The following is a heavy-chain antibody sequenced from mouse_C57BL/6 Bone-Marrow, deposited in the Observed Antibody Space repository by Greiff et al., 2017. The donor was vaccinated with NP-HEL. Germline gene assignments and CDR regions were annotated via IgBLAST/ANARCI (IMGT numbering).Heavy chain of an antibody. CDR3: SYDYDKAMDY. Sequence: VQLQESGPELVKPGASVKISCKASGYAFSSSWMNWVKQRPGKGLEWIGRIYPGDGDTNYIGKFKGKATLTADKSSSTAYMQLSSLTSEDSAVYFCSYDYDKAMDYWGQGTSVTVSS. CDR2: IYPGDGDT. V-gene: IGHV1-82*01. D-gene: IGHD2-4*01. CDR1: GYAFSSSW. J-gene: IGHJ4*01.